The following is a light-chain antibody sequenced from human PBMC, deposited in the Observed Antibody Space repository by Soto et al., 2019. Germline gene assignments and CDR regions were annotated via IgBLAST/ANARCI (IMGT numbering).Light chain of an antibody. Sequence: IVLTQSPLSLPVTPGEPASISCRSSESLLQSNGNHYLDWYLQKPGQSPQVLIYLGSNRASGVPDRFSGSGSGTDFTLKISRVEAEDVGVYYCMQALHPPWTFGQGTQVEIK. CDR1: ESLLQSNGNHY. CDR2: LGS. V-gene: IGKV2-28*01. J-gene: IGKJ1*01. CDR3: MQALHPPWT.